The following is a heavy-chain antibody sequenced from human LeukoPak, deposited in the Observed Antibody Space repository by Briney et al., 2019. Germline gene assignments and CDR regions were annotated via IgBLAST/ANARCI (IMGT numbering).Heavy chain of an antibody. CDR2: IWYDGSDK. V-gene: IGHV3-33*08. D-gene: IGHD3-10*01. CDR3: AREMGFGEICSDY. Sequence: GGSLRLSSAASGFTFSRYGIHWVRQAPGKGLEWVALIWYDGSDKYYADSVKGRFTVSRDNSKNTLYLQMNSLRAEDTAVYYCAREMGFGEICSDYWGQGTLVTVSS. J-gene: IGHJ4*02. CDR1: GFTFSRYG.